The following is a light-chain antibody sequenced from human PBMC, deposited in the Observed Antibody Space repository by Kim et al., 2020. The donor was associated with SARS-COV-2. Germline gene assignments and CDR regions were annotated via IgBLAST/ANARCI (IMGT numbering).Light chain of an antibody. CDR2: GNR. Sequence: HSVLSQPPSVSGAPGQTVTISCAGSSSNIGAPYDVHWYTQFPGTAPKLLIYGNRNRPSGVPDRFSGSKSGTSASLAITGLQAEDEADYYCQSYDSSLSGVVFGGGTQLTVL. CDR3: QSYDSSLSGVV. V-gene: IGLV1-40*01. CDR1: SSNIGAPYD. J-gene: IGLJ2*01.